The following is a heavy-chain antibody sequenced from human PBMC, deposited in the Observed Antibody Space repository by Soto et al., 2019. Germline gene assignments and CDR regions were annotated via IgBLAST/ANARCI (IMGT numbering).Heavy chain of an antibody. D-gene: IGHD6-6*01. J-gene: IGHJ4*02. CDR3: ASASLNSSSSRYDY. Sequence: EVQLVESGGGLVQPGGSLRLSCAASGFTSSSYDMHWVRQATGKGLEWVSAIGTAGDTYYPGSVKGRFTISRENAKNSLYLQMNSLRAADTAVYYCASASLNSSSSRYDYWGQGTLVTVSS. V-gene: IGHV3-13*01. CDR2: IGTAGDT. CDR1: GFTSSSYD.